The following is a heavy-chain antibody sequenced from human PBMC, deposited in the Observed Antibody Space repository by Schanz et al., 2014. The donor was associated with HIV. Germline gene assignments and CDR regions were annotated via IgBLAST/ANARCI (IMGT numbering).Heavy chain of an antibody. Sequence: VQLVQSRGEVKKPGASVKVSCKASGYSFTNFDVSWVRQAPGQGLEWMGWISAHNGDTNYAQKFQGRITLTTDSPTNPAYLELRSLTSDDTAVYYCAREYSTWDRHFDYWGQGTLVTVSP. J-gene: IGHJ4*02. CDR3: AREYSTWDRHFDY. CDR1: GYSFTNFD. V-gene: IGHV1-18*01. CDR2: ISAHNGDT. D-gene: IGHD5-18*01.